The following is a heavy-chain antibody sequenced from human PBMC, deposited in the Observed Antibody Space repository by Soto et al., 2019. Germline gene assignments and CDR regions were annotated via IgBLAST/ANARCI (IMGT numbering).Heavy chain of an antibody. Sequence: PGGSLRLSCAASGFTFSSYAMHWVRQAPGKGLEWVAVISYDGSNKYYADSVKGRFTISRDNSKNTLYLQMNSLRAEDTAVYYCARDRAPWYSSSWYYFDYWGQGTLVTVSS. D-gene: IGHD6-13*01. CDR3: ARDRAPWYSSSWYYFDY. J-gene: IGHJ4*02. V-gene: IGHV3-30-3*01. CDR2: ISYDGSNK. CDR1: GFTFSSYA.